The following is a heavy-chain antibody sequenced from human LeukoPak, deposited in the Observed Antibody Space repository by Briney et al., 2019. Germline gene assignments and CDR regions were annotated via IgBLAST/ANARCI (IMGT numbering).Heavy chain of an antibody. V-gene: IGHV3-30*02. CDR2: IRYDGSNK. Sequence: PGGSLRLSCAASGFTFSSYGMHWVRQAPGKGLEWVAFIRYDGSNKYYADSVKGRFSISRHNPKNTLYLQMNSLRAEDTSVYYCAKDGSSGYYADYWGQGTLVTVSS. CDR1: GFTFSSYG. D-gene: IGHD3-22*01. J-gene: IGHJ4*02. CDR3: AKDGSSGYYADY.